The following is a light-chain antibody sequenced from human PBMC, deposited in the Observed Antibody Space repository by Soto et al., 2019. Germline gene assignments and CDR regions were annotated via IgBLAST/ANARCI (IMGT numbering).Light chain of an antibody. CDR1: QSVSSY. Sequence: EIVLTQSPATLSLSPGERATLSCRASQSVSSYLSWYQQQPGQAPSHLLYDTSKRATAIPARFRCSGSGTDFTLTTSSLEPEDFAVYYCQQRTNWPRSFTFGPGTKVDIK. CDR2: DTS. J-gene: IGKJ3*01. CDR3: QQRTNWPRSFT. V-gene: IGKV3-11*01.